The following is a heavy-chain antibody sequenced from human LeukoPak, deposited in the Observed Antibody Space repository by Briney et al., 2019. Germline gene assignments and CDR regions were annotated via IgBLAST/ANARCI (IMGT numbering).Heavy chain of an antibody. CDR1: GDTFSSYD. CDR3: ARDRSYYWFDP. D-gene: IGHD1-26*01. J-gene: IGHJ5*02. CDR2: INPNSGST. V-gene: IGHV1-2*02. Sequence: ASVKVSCKASGDTFSSYDIRWVRQAPGQGLEWMGGINPNSGSTNYAQKFQGRVTITRDTSISTAYMELSRLRSDDTAVYYCARDRSYYWFDPWGQGTLVTVSS.